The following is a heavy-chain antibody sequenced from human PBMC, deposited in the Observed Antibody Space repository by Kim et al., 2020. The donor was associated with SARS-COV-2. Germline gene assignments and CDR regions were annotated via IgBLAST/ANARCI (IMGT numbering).Heavy chain of an antibody. J-gene: IGHJ6*04. Sequence: SETLSLTCTVSGGTISSGGYYWNWIRHHPGRGLEWIGYIYYSGSDYYNPSLKRRVTMSVDRSKNQFSLKLNSVSAADTAVYFCVRGRRGPGSFYDPNYYHYGLDVWGEGTTVTVST. CDR2: IYYSGSD. CDR1: GGTISSGGYY. V-gene: IGHV4-31*03. D-gene: IGHD3-10*01. CDR3: VRGRRGPGSFYDPNYYHYGLDV.